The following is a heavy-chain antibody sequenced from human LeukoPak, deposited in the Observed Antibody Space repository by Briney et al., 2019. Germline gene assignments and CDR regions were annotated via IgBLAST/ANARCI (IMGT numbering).Heavy chain of an antibody. CDR3: ARAAGRITMVRGAKGPGYYMDV. J-gene: IGHJ6*03. CDR2: IYTSGST. Sequence: SETLSLTCTVSGGSVSSYYWSWIRQPAGKGLEWIGRIYTSGSTNYNPSLKSRVTMSVDTSKNQFSLKLSSVTAADTAVYYCARAAGRITMVRGAKGPGYYMDVWGKGTTVTVSS. CDR1: GGSVSSYY. V-gene: IGHV4-4*07. D-gene: IGHD3-10*01.